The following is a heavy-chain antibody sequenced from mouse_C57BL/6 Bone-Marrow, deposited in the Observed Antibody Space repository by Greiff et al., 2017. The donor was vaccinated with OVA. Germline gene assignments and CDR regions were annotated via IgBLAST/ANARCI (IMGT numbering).Heavy chain of an antibody. CDR1: GFPITSGYY. CDR2: ITHSGET. Sequence: VHLVESGPGLVKPSQSLFLTCSITGFPITSGYYWIWIRQSPGKPLEWMGYITHSGETFYNPSLQSPISITRETSKNQFFLQLNSVTTEDTAMYYCAGDRGYDGYLGLMDYWGQGTSVTVSS. CDR3: AGDRGYDGYLGLMDY. V-gene: IGHV12-3*01. J-gene: IGHJ4*01. D-gene: IGHD2-3*01.